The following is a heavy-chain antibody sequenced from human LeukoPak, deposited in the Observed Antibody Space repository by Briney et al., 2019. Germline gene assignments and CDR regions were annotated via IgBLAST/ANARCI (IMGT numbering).Heavy chain of an antibody. Sequence: GGSLRLSCVASGFTFSTYSMNWVRQAPGKGLEWVSSITSSSSYIYYTDSAKGRFTISRDNAKNSLYLQMNSLRAEDTAVYYCAKAPDDSSGYYPEYYFDYWGQGTLVTVSS. J-gene: IGHJ4*02. V-gene: IGHV3-21*01. CDR2: ITSSSSYI. CDR1: GFTFSTYS. CDR3: AKAPDDSSGYYPEYYFDY. D-gene: IGHD3-22*01.